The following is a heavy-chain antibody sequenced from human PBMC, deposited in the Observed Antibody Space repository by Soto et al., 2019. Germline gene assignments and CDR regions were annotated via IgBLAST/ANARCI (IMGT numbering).Heavy chain of an antibody. D-gene: IGHD3-3*01. Sequence: SETLSLTCAVYGGSFSGYYWSWIRQPPGKGLEWIGEINHSGCTNYNPSLKSRVTISVDTSKNQFSLKLSSVTAADTAVYYCARGKLNFGAGSYYYYYMDVWGKGTTVTVSS. V-gene: IGHV4-34*01. CDR3: ARGKLNFGAGSYYYYYMDV. CDR1: GGSFSGYY. J-gene: IGHJ6*03. CDR2: INHSGCT.